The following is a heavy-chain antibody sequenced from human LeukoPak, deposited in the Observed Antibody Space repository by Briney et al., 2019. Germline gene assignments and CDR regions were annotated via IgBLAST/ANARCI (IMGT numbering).Heavy chain of an antibody. Sequence: PGGSLRLSCAASAFTFSTTWMHWVRQAPGKGLVWVSHIISDGSSTTYAGSVKGRFTISRDNAKNMLYLQMNNLRAEDTAVYYCATDGGYAFDIWGQGTMVTVSS. CDR1: AFTFSTTW. CDR2: IISDGSST. V-gene: IGHV3-74*01. D-gene: IGHD3-10*01. J-gene: IGHJ3*02. CDR3: ATDGGYAFDI.